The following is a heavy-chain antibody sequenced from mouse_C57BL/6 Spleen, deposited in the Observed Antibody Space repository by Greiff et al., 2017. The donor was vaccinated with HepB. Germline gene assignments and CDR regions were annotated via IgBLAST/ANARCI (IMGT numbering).Heavy chain of an antibody. Sequence: DVKLVESGGGLVKPGGSLKLSCAASGFTFSDYGMHWVRQAPEKGLEWVAYISSGSSTIYYADTVKGRFTISRDNAKNTLFLQMTSLRSEDTAMYYCARAGFAYWGQGTLVTVSA. CDR1: GFTFSDYG. CDR2: ISSGSSTI. CDR3: ARAGFAY. J-gene: IGHJ3*01. V-gene: IGHV5-17*01.